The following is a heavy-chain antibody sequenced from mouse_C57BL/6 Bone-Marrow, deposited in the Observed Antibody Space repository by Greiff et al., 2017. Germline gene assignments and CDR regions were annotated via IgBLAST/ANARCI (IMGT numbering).Heavy chain of an antibody. D-gene: IGHD2-3*01. J-gene: IGHJ4*01. V-gene: IGHV1-54*01. Sequence: VTLMESGAELVRPGTSVKVSCKASGYAFTNYLIEWVKQRPGQGLEWIGVINPGSGGTNYNEKFKGKATLTADKSSSTAYMQLSSLTSEDSAVYFCARTGYYSYAMDYWGQGTSVTVSS. CDR3: ARTGYYSYAMDY. CDR2: INPGSGGT. CDR1: GYAFTNYL.